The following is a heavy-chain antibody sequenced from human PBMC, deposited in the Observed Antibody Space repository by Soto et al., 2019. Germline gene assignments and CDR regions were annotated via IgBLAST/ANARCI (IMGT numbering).Heavy chain of an antibody. D-gene: IGHD4-17*01. CDR3: ARVVDYGDPYYFDY. CDR2: IIPILGIA. Sequence: SVNVSCKASGGTFSSYTISWVRQAPGQGLEWMGRIIPILGIANYAQKFQGRVTITADKSTSTAYMELSSLRSEDTAVYYCARVVDYGDPYYFDYWGQGTLVTVSS. J-gene: IGHJ4*02. V-gene: IGHV1-69*02. CDR1: GGTFSSYT.